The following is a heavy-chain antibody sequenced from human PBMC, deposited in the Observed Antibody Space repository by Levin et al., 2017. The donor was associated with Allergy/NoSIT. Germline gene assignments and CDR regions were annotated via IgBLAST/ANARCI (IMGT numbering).Heavy chain of an antibody. Sequence: PGGSLRLSCAASGFTVSSKYMSWVRQAPGKGLEWVSVIYSGGSTYYADSVKGRFTISRDNSKNTLYLQMNSLRAEDTAVYYCATCGSNIVGATRAFDIWGQGTKVTVSS. CDR3: ATCGSNIVGATRAFDI. J-gene: IGHJ3*02. V-gene: IGHV3-53*01. CDR2: IYSGGST. D-gene: IGHD1-26*01. CDR1: GFTVSSKY.